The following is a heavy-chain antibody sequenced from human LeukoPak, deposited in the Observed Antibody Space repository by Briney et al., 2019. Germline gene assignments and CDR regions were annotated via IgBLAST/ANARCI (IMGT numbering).Heavy chain of an antibody. J-gene: IGHJ4*02. D-gene: IGHD3-22*01. Sequence: PGGSPRLSCAASGFTFSSYAMSWVRQAPGKGLEWVSAISGSGGSTYYADSVKGRFTISRDNSKNTLYLQMNSLRAEDTAVYYCAKDHYYDSSGYLHWGQGTLVTVSS. CDR3: AKDHYYDSSGYLH. CDR1: GFTFSSYA. V-gene: IGHV3-23*01. CDR2: ISGSGGST.